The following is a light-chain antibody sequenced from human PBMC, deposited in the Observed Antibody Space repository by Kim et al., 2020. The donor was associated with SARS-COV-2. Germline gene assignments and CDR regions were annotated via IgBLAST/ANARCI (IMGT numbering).Light chain of an antibody. V-gene: IGKV1-33*01. CDR1: QHINNY. J-gene: IGKJ4*01. CDR2: DAS. Sequence: ASVGDRVTITCRASQHINNYLNWYQEKPEKSPRLLLYDASSLETGVPSRFSGSGSGTDFTLTISSLQPEDIATYYCQQCENLPLTFGGETKVEI. CDR3: QQCENLPLT.